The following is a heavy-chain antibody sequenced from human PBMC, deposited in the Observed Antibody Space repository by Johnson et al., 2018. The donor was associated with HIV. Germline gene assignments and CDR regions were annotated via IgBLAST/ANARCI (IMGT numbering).Heavy chain of an antibody. CDR1: GFTFSDYY. J-gene: IGHJ3*02. D-gene: IGHD2-21*01. CDR3: AKGPQGIATPDAFDI. V-gene: IGHV3-30*02. CDR2: IRYDETNK. Sequence: QVQLVESGGGLVKPGGSLRLSCAASGFTFSDYYMSWIRQAPGKGLEWVAFIRYDETNKYYADSVKGRFTISRDNSKNTLYLQMNRLRAEDTAVYYCAKGPQGIATPDAFDIWGQGTMVTVSS.